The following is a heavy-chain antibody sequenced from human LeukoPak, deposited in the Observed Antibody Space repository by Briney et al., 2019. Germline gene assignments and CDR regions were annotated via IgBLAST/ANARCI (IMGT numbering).Heavy chain of an antibody. Sequence: GASVKVSCKASGGTFSSYAISWVRQAPGQGLEWMGGIIPIFGTANYAQKFQGRVTITADESTSTAYMELSSLRSEDTAVYYCARGDSSGYYVYNWFDPWGQGTLVTVSS. J-gene: IGHJ5*02. D-gene: IGHD3-22*01. CDR2: IIPIFGTA. CDR3: ARGDSSGYYVYNWFDP. CDR1: GGTFSSYA. V-gene: IGHV1-69*13.